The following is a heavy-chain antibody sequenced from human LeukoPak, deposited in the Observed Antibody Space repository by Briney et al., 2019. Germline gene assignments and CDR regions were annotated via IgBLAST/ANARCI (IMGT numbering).Heavy chain of an antibody. J-gene: IGHJ5*02. CDR3: ASSHRTAYYDFWSGFSIDAPEGWFDP. D-gene: IGHD3-3*01. CDR2: IYTSGST. Sequence: SETLSLTCTVPGGSISSGSYYWSWIRQPAGKGLEWIGRIYTSGSTNYNPSLKSRVTISVDTSKNQFSLKLSAVTAADTAVYYCASSHRTAYYDFWSGFSIDAPEGWFDPWGQGTLVTVSS. CDR1: GGSISSGSYY. V-gene: IGHV4-61*02.